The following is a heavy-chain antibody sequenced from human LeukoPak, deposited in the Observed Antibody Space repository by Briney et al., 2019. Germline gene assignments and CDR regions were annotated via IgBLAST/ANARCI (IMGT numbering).Heavy chain of an antibody. D-gene: IGHD1-14*01. CDR1: GFTLSDTY. V-gene: IGHV3-11*01. CDR3: TRDPRNLDY. CDR2: ISPRGTDI. J-gene: IGHJ4*02. Sequence: GGSLRLSCAVSGFTLSDTYMTWIRQAPGKGLEWLSYISPRGTDISYRDSVKGRFTISRDTAKHSLYLQMNSLTVEDTAAYYCTRDPRNLDYWGQGTLVTVSS.